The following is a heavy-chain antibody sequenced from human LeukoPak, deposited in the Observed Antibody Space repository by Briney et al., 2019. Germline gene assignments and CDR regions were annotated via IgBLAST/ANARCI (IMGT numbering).Heavy chain of an antibody. J-gene: IGHJ4*02. D-gene: IGHD3-22*01. V-gene: IGHV4-39*07. CDR1: GGSISSSSYY. Sequence: SETLSLTCTVSGGSISSSSYYWGWIRQPPGKGLEWIGSIYYSGSTYYNPSLKSRVTMSVDTSKNQFSLKLSSVTAADTAVYYCARDAYYYDSSGYSLDYWGQGTLVTVSS. CDR2: IYYSGST. CDR3: ARDAYYYDSSGYSLDY.